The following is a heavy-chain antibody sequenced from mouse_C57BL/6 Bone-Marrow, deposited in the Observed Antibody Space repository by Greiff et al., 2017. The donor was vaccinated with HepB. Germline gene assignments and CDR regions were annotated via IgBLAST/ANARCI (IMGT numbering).Heavy chain of an antibody. V-gene: IGHV2-9-1*01. CDR1: GFSLTSYA. J-gene: IGHJ4*01. Sequence: VQLQQSGPGLVAPSQSLSITCTVSGFSLTSYAISWVRQPPGKGLEWLGVIWTGGGTNYNSALKSRLSISKDNSKIQVFLKMNSLQTDDTARYYCAREDSNYSRDYYAMDYWGQGTSVTVSS. CDR2: IWTGGGT. D-gene: IGHD2-5*01. CDR3: AREDSNYSRDYYAMDY.